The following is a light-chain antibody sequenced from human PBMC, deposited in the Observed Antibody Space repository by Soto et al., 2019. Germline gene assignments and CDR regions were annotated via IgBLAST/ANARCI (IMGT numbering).Light chain of an antibody. Sequence: QSVLTQPASVSGSPGQSITISCTGTSSDVGGYNHVSCYQQHPGKAPKLMIYDVSNRPSGVSNRFSGSKSGNTASLTISGLQAEDEADYYCSSYTSSSTPGVFGGGTKVTVL. CDR3: SSYTSSSTPGV. J-gene: IGLJ2*01. CDR2: DVS. CDR1: SSDVGGYNH. V-gene: IGLV2-14*01.